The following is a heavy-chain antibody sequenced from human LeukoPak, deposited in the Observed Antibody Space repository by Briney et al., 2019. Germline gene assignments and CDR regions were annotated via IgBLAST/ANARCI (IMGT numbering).Heavy chain of an antibody. CDR3: ARASGDTVDTTTMGSY. CDR2: ISSSSAYI. V-gene: IGHV3-21*01. CDR1: GFTFSTYS. J-gene: IGHJ4*02. Sequence: PGGSLRLPRATSGFTFSTYSMNWVRQAPGKGLEGGSSISSSSAYIYYADSVKGRFTISRDNAKSSLYLQMNSLRAEDTAVYYCARASGDTVDTTTMGSYWGQGTRVTVS. D-gene: IGHD5-18*01.